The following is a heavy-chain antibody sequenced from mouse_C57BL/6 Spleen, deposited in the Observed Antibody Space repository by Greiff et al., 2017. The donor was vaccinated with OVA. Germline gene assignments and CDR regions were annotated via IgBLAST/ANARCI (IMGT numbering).Heavy chain of an antibody. V-gene: IGHV10-1*01. CDR3: VRQGYYGRSLAY. Sequence: EVMLVESGGGLVQPKGSLKLSCAASGFSFTTYAMNWVRQAPGKGLEWVARIRSKSNNYQTYYDDSVKDRFTISRDDSESKQYVQMNNLKTEDTAMYYCVRQGYYGRSLAYWGQGTLVTVSA. J-gene: IGHJ3*01. CDR1: GFSFTTYA. D-gene: IGHD1-1*01. CDR2: IRSKSNNYQT.